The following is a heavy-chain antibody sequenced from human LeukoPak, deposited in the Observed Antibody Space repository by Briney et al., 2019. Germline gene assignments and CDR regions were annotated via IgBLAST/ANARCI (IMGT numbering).Heavy chain of an antibody. D-gene: IGHD3-9*01. Sequence: PSQTLSLTCTVSGGSISSGGNYWSWIRQHPGKGLEWIGYIYYSGSTYYNPSLKSRVTISVDTSKNQFSLKLSSVTAADTAVYYCARGRKGGNYDILTGYYPMANYFDYWGQGTLVTVSS. CDR1: GGSISSGGNY. V-gene: IGHV4-31*03. CDR3: ARGRKGGNYDILTGYYPMANYFDY. J-gene: IGHJ4*02. CDR2: IYYSGST.